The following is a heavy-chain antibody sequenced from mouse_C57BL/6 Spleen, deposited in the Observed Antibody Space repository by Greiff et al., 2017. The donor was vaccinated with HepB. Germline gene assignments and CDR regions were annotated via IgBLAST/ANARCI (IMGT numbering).Heavy chain of an antibody. CDR3: ARHGLRAMDY. Sequence: VQLQQSGAELARPGASVKMSCKASGYTFTSYTMHWVKQRPGQGLEWIGYINPSSGYTKYNQKFKDKATLTADKSSSTAYMQLSSLTSEDSAVYYCARHGLRAMDYWGQGTAVTVSS. J-gene: IGHJ4*01. D-gene: IGHD1-3*01. CDR2: INPSSGYT. V-gene: IGHV1-4*01. CDR1: GYTFTSYT.